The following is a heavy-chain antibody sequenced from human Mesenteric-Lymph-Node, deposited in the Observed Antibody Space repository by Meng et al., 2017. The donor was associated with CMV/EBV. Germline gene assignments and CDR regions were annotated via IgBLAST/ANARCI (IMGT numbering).Heavy chain of an antibody. Sequence: SFSGYYWSWIRQPPGKGLEWIGEINDSGSTNYNPSLKSRVTISVDTSKNQFSLKLSSVTAADTAVYYCARGRYYYGSGSYYNKDYFDYWGQGTLVTVSS. CDR3: ARGRYYYGSGSYYNKDYFDY. D-gene: IGHD3-10*01. CDR1: SFSGYY. V-gene: IGHV4-34*01. J-gene: IGHJ4*02. CDR2: INDSGST.